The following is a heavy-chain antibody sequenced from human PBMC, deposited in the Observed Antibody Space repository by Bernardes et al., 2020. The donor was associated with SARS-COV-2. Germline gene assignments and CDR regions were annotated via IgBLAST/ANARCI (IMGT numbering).Heavy chain of an antibody. V-gene: IGHV1-24*01. CDR3: ATLWAYSSSWYTPPYFDY. D-gene: IGHD6-13*01. CDR2: FDPEDGET. CDR1: GYTLAELS. Sequence: ASVKVACEVSGYTLAELSMHWVRQAPGKGLEWMGGFDPEDGETIYAQKFQGRVTMTEDTSTDTAYMELSSLRSEDTAVYYCATLWAYSSSWYTPPYFDYWGQGTLVTVSS. J-gene: IGHJ4*02.